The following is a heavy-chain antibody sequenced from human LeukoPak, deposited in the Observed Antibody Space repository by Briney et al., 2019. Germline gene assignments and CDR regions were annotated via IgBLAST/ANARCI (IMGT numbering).Heavy chain of an antibody. CDR3: ARDTRYSYLST. Sequence: PGGSLRLSCAASGFTFSSYWMNWVRQAPGKGLEWVSYISSSSSTIYYADSVKGRFTISRDNAKNSLYLQMNSLRAEDTAVYYCARDTRYSYLSTWGQGTLVTVSS. CDR2: ISSSSSTI. D-gene: IGHD5-18*01. J-gene: IGHJ5*02. CDR1: GFTFSSYW. V-gene: IGHV3-48*04.